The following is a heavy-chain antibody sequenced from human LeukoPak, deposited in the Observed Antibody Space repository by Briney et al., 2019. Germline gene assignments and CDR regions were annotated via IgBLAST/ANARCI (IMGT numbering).Heavy chain of an antibody. V-gene: IGHV4-59*05. J-gene: IGHJ4*02. CDR1: GGSISSYY. Sequence: SETLSLTCTVSGGSISSYYRSWIRQPPGKGLEWIGSMYYSGTTYYSPSLKSRVTISVDTSKDRFSLKLSSVTATDTAIYYCAAVTTIDYYIDFWGQGTLVTVSS. CDR2: MYYSGTT. D-gene: IGHD4-11*01. CDR3: AAVTTIDYYIDF.